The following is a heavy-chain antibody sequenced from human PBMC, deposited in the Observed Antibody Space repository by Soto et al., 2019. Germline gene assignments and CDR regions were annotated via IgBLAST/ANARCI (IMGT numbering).Heavy chain of an antibody. D-gene: IGHD1-7*01. CDR2: IYPGDSDT. CDR1: GYSFTSYW. V-gene: IGHV5-51*01. Sequence: GESLKISCKGSGYSFTSYWINWVRQMPGKGLEWMGVIYPGDSDTRYSPSFQGQVTMTRDTSISTAYMELSSLRSDDTAVYYCAREELPIYYYGMDVWGQGTTVTVSS. J-gene: IGHJ6*02. CDR3: AREELPIYYYGMDV.